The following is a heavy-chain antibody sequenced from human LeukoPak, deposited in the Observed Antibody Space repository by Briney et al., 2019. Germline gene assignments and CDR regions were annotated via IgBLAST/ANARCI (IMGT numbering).Heavy chain of an antibody. CDR1: GGSISSSSYY. V-gene: IGHV4-39*07. J-gene: IGHJ4*02. CDR2: FYYSGGT. CDR3: ARGGGGETVEMATVPFDY. D-gene: IGHD5-24*01. Sequence: SETLSLTCTVSGGSISSSSYYWGWIRQPPGKGLEWIGSFYYSGGTYYNPSLKSRVTISVDTSKNQFSLKLSSVTAADTAVYYCARGGGGETVEMATVPFDYWGQGTLVTVSS.